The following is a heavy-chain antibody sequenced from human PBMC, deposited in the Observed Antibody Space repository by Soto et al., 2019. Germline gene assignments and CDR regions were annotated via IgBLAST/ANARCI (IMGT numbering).Heavy chain of an antibody. D-gene: IGHD3-10*01. V-gene: IGHV3-30*03. Sequence: QVQLVESGGGVVQPGRSLRLSCAASGFTFSSYGMHWVRQAPGKGLEWVAVISYDGSNKYYADSVKGRFTISRDNSKNTLYLQMNSLRAEDTAVYYCARPSGGGAFDIWGQGTMVTVSS. CDR3: ARPSGGGAFDI. CDR2: ISYDGSNK. CDR1: GFTFSSYG. J-gene: IGHJ3*02.